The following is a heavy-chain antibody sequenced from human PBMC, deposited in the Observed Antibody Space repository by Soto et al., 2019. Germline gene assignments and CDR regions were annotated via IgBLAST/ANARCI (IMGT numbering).Heavy chain of an antibody. CDR1: GFTFSSYG. J-gene: IGHJ4*02. D-gene: IGHD4-17*01. Sequence: QVQLVESGGGVVQPGRSLRLSCAASGFTFSSYGMHWVRQAPGKGLEWVAVMWYDGSNKYYADSVKGRFTISRDNSKNTLYLQMNSLRAEDTAVYYCARDFGYGDYIDYWGQGTLVTVSS. CDR3: ARDFGYGDYIDY. CDR2: MWYDGSNK. V-gene: IGHV3-33*01.